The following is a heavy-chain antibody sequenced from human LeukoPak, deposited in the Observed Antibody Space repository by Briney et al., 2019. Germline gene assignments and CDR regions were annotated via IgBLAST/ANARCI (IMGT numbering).Heavy chain of an antibody. CDR3: STGGLN. CDR2: IKSKTYGETV. J-gene: IGHJ1*01. CDR1: GFTFSNAW. D-gene: IGHD2-8*01. Sequence: GGSLRLSCVVSGFTFSNAWMSWVRQAPGKGLEWVGRIKSKTYGETVNYTAPVEGRFTISRDDSKSTLFLHMNNLKTEDTGVYFCSTGGLNWGQGTLVTVSS. V-gene: IGHV3-15*01.